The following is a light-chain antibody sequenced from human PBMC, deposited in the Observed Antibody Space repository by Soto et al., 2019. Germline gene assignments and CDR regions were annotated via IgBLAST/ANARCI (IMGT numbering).Light chain of an antibody. Sequence: QSARTQPRSVSGSPGQSVTISCTGTSSDVGGYNYVSWYQHHPGKAPKVMIYDVSERPSGVPDRFSGSKSGNTASLTISGLQAEDEADYYCCSYAGSTKYVLGTGTKVTVL. CDR3: CSYAGSTKYV. V-gene: IGLV2-11*01. CDR1: SSDVGGYNY. J-gene: IGLJ1*01. CDR2: DVS.